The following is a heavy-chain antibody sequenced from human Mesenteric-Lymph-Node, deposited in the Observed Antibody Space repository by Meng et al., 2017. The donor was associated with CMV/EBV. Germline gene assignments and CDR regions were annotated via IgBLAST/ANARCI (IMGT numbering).Heavy chain of an antibody. V-gene: IGHV4-31*03. D-gene: IGHD1-14*01. CDR2: IYYSGST. CDR3: ARDPEGEGFDY. J-gene: IGHJ4*02. Sequence: SETLSLTCIVSGGSVSSGNYYWSWIRQPPGKGLEWIGYIYYSGSTYYNPSLKSRVTISVDTSKNQFSLKLSSVTAADTAVYYCARDPEGEGFDYWGQGTLVTVSS. CDR1: GGSVSSGNYY.